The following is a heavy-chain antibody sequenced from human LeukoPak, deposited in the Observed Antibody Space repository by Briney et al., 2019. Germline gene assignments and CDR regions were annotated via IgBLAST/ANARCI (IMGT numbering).Heavy chain of an antibody. CDR3: ARDRRAAAAVYGMDVAVYGMDV. CDR2: ISSSSSTI. V-gene: IGHV3-48*02. CDR1: GFTFSSYS. D-gene: IGHD6-13*01. Sequence: QPGGSLRLSCAASGFTFSSYSMNWVRQAPGKGLEWVSYISSSSSTIYYADSVKGRFTISRDNAKNSLYLQMNSLRDEDTAVYYCARDRRAAAAVYGMDVAVYGMDVWGQGTTVTVSS. J-gene: IGHJ6*02.